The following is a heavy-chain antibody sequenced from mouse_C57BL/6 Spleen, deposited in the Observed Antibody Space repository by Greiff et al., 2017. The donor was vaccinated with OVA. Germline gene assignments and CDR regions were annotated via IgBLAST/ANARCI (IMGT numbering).Heavy chain of an antibody. Sequence: QVQLQQPGAELVMPGASVKLSCKASGYTFTSYWMHWVKQRPGKGLEWIGEIDPSDSYNNYNQKFKGKSTLTVDKSASTAYMQLSNLTSEDSAVYYCERMRGVLLRDFEVWGTGTTVTVSS. V-gene: IGHV1-69*01. CDR3: ERMRGVLLRDFEV. D-gene: IGHD1-1*01. J-gene: IGHJ1*03. CDR1: GYTFTSYW. CDR2: IDPSDSYN.